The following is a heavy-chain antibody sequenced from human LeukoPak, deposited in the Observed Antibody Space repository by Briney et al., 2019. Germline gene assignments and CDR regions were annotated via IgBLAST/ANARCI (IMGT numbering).Heavy chain of an antibody. V-gene: IGHV3-30*04. Sequence: PGGSLRLSCAASGFTFSSYAMHWVRQAPGKGLEWVAVISYDGSNKYYADSVKGRFTISRDNSKNTLYLQMNSLRAEDTAVYYCARDVDYLGLYYMDVWGKGTTVTVSS. CDR1: GFTFSSYA. CDR2: ISYDGSNK. J-gene: IGHJ6*03. CDR3: ARDVDYLGLYYMDV. D-gene: IGHD2/OR15-2a*01.